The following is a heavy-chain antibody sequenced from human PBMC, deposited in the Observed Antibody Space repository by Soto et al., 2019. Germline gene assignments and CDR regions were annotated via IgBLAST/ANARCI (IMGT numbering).Heavy chain of an antibody. CDR1: GFTFSSYG. V-gene: IGHV3-30*03. CDR2: ISYDGSNK. CDR3: XXXXXXXXXXXXX. Sequence: QVQLVESGGGVVQPGRSLRLSCAASGFTFSSYGMHWVRQAPGKGLEWVAVISYDGSNKYYADSVKGRFTISRDNSKNTRYLQMNSLGAEDTXXXXXXXXXXXXXXXXXXXGQGTLVTVSS. J-gene: IGHJ4*02.